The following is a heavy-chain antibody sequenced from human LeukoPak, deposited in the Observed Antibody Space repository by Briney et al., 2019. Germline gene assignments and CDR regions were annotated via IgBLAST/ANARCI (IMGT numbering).Heavy chain of an antibody. D-gene: IGHD4-17*01. CDR2: IWYDGSNK. CDR3: ARDTTGFPDDY. CDR1: GFTFSSYG. Sequence: GGSLRLSCAASGFTFSSYGMHWVRQAPGKGLEWVAVIWYDGSNKYYADSVKGRFTISRDNSKNTLYLQMNSLRAEDTAVYYCARDTTGFPDDYWGQGTLVTVSS. J-gene: IGHJ4*02. V-gene: IGHV3-33*01.